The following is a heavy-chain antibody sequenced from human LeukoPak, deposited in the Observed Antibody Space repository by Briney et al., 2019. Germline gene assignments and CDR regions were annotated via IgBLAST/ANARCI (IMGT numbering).Heavy chain of an antibody. J-gene: IGHJ5*02. CDR1: GGSISSSSYY. D-gene: IGHD2-2*01. Sequence: SETLSLTCTVSGGSISSSSYYWGWIRQPPGKGLEWIGSIYYSGSTYYNPSLKSRVTISVDTSKNQLSLKLSSVTAADTAVYYCARHVIVEVSPVGDWFDPWGQGTLVTVSS. V-gene: IGHV4-39*01. CDR2: IYYSGST. CDR3: ARHVIVEVSPVGDWFDP.